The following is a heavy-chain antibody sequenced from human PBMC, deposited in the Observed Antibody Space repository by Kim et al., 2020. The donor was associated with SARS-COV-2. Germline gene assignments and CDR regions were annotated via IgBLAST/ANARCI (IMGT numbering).Heavy chain of an antibody. V-gene: IGHV1-2*04. CDR3: ARASLDGSGKILDY. CDR2: INPNSGGT. Sequence: ASVKVSCKASGYTFTGYYMHWVRQAPGQGLEWMGWINPNSGGTNYAQKFQGWVTMTRDTSISTAYMELSRLRSDDTAVYYCARASLDGSGKILDYWGQGTLVTVSS. D-gene: IGHD3-10*01. J-gene: IGHJ4*02. CDR1: GYTFTGYY.